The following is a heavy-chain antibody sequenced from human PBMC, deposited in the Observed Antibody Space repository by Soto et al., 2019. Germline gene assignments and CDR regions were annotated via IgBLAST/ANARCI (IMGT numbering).Heavy chain of an antibody. Sequence: GGSLRLSCAASGFTFSSYGMHWVRQAPGKGLEWVAVIWYDGSNKYYADSVKGRFTISRDNSKNTLYLQMNSLRAEDTAVYYCARANAPPTYSSSSADYYYYGMDVWGQGTTVTVSS. V-gene: IGHV3-33*01. J-gene: IGHJ6*02. D-gene: IGHD6-6*01. CDR3: ARANAPPTYSSSSADYYYYGMDV. CDR1: GFTFSSYG. CDR2: IWYDGSNK.